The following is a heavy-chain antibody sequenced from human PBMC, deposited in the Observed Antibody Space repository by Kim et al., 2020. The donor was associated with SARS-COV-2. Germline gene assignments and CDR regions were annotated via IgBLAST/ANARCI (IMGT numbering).Heavy chain of an antibody. CDR2: INHSGST. J-gene: IGHJ5*02. Sequence: SETLSLTCAVYGGSFSGYYWSWIRQPPGKGLEWIGEINHSGSTNYNPSLKSRVTISVDTSKNQFSLKLSSVTAADTAVYYCARGLRGGDYVWGSYRYQNWFDPWGQGTLVTVSS. CDR3: ARGLRGGDYVWGSYRYQNWFDP. V-gene: IGHV4-34*01. CDR1: GGSFSGYY. D-gene: IGHD3-16*02.